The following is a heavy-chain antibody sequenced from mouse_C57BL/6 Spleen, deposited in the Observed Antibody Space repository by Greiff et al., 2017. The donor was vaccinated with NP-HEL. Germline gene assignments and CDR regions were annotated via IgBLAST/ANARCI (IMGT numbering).Heavy chain of an antibody. V-gene: IGHV1-53*01. CDR3: AKRGEHDGYYVWYVDG. J-gene: IGHJ1*03. Sequence: QVQLQQPGTELVKPGASVKLSCKASGYTFTSYWMHWVKQRPGQGLEWIGYINPSNGGTNYNEKFKSKATLTVDKSSSTAYMQLCSLTSEDSAVYYGAKRGEHDGYYVWYVDGWGTGTTVTVSS. CDR2: INPSNGGT. CDR1: GYTFTSYW. D-gene: IGHD2-3*01.